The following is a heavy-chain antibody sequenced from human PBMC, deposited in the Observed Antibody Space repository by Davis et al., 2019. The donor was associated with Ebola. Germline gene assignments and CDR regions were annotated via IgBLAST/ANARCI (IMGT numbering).Heavy chain of an antibody. J-gene: IGHJ5*02. V-gene: IGHV4-39*07. Sequence: MPSETLSLTCTVSGGSISSSSYYWGWLRQPPGKGLEWIGSIYYSGSTYYNPSLKSRVTISVDTSKNQFSLKLSAVTAADTAVYYCARGLTMIVTWGQGTLVTVSS. CDR3: ARGLTMIVT. CDR1: GGSISSSSYY. CDR2: IYYSGST. D-gene: IGHD3-22*01.